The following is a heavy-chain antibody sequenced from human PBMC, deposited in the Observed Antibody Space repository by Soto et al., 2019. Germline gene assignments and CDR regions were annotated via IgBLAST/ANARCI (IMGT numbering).Heavy chain of an antibody. D-gene: IGHD3-3*01. Sequence: SETLSLTCTVSGGSISSSSYYWGWIRQPPGKGLEWIGSIYYSGSTYYNQSLKSRVNISVDTSKKQYSLKLRSVTSADTAVYYCARRYYDFWSGYPGYFDYWGQGTLVTVSS. V-gene: IGHV4-39*01. J-gene: IGHJ4*02. CDR1: GGSISSSSYY. CDR3: ARRYYDFWSGYPGYFDY. CDR2: IYYSGST.